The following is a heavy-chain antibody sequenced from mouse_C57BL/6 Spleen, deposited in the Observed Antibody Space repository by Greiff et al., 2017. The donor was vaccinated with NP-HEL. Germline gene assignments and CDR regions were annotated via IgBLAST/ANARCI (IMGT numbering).Heavy chain of an antibody. CDR1: GYTFTDYY. J-gene: IGHJ2*01. CDR2: INPYNGGT. D-gene: IGHD2-4*01. Sequence: EVQLQQSGPVLVKPGASVKMSCKASGYTFTDYYMNWVKQSHGKSLEWIGVINPYNGGTSYNQKFKGKATLTVDKSSSTAYMELNSLTSEDSAVYSCARSGVYDYDPCFDYWGQGTTLTVSS. V-gene: IGHV1-19*01. CDR3: ARSGVYDYDPCFDY.